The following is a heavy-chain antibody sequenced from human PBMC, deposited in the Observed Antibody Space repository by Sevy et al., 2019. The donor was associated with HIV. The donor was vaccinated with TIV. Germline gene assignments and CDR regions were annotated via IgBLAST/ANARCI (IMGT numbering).Heavy chain of an antibody. Sequence: ASVKVSCKASGYTFTSYAIHWVRQAPGQRLEWMGWINAGNGNTKYSQKFQGRVTITRDTSARTDYMELSSLRSEDTAMYYCARDWGYCSGGSCYRYNWFDPWGQGTLVTVSS. CDR1: GYTFTSYA. J-gene: IGHJ5*02. CDR2: INAGNGNT. D-gene: IGHD2-15*01. CDR3: ARDWGYCSGGSCYRYNWFDP. V-gene: IGHV1-3*01.